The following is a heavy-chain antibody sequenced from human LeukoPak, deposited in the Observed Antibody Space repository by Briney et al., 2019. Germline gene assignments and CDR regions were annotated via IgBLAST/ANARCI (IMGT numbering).Heavy chain of an antibody. CDR1: GGSFSGYY. V-gene: IGHV4-34*01. Sequence: SETLSLTCAVYGGSFSGYYWSWIRQPPGKGLEWIGEINHSGSTNYNPSLKSRVTISVDTSKNQFSLKLSSVTAADTAVYYCARGHGDYGYWGQGTLATVSS. D-gene: IGHD4-17*01. J-gene: IGHJ4*02. CDR3: ARGHGDYGY. CDR2: INHSGST.